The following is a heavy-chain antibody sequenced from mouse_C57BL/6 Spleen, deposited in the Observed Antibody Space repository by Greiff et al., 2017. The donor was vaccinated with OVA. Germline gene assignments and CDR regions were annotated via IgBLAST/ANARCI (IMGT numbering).Heavy chain of an antibody. V-gene: IGHV5-6*01. J-gene: IGHJ4*01. D-gene: IGHD2-2*01. CDR2: ISRGGSYT. CDR3: ARRGDGYDYAMDY. CDR1: GFTFSSYG. Sequence: EVQRVESGGDLVKPGGSLKLSCAASGFTFSSYGMSWVRQTPDKRLEWVATISRGGSYTYYPDSVKGRFTISRDNDKNTLYLQMSSLKSEDTAMYYCARRGDGYDYAMDYWGQGTSVTVSS.